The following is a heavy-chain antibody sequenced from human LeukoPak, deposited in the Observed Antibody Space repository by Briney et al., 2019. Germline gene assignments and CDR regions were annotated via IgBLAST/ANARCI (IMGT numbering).Heavy chain of an antibody. CDR3: AKGGATILDY. V-gene: IGHV3-30*02. D-gene: IGHD1-26*01. Sequence: GGSLRLSCAASGFTFGSYGMHWVRQAPGKGLEWVAFIRYDGSNKYYADSVKGRFTISRDNSKNTLYLQMNSLRAEDTAVYYCAKGGATILDYWGQGTLVTVSS. CDR2: IRYDGSNK. J-gene: IGHJ4*02. CDR1: GFTFGSYG.